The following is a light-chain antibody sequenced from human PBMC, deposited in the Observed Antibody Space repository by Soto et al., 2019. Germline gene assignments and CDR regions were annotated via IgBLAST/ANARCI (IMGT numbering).Light chain of an antibody. CDR3: QQYNDWPPIT. CDR1: QSVSSD. Sequence: EVVMTQSPATLSLSPGERATLSCRASQSVSSDLAWYQQKPGQAPRLLIYGASTMATDIPAGFSGVGSGTEFTLTISSLQSEDFAIYYCQQYNDWPPITFGPGTRVDFK. CDR2: GAS. J-gene: IGKJ3*01. V-gene: IGKV3-15*01.